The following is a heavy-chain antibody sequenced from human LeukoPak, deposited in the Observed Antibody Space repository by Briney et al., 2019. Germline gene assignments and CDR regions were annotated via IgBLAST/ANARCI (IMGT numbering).Heavy chain of an antibody. CDR1: GFTFSSYA. Sequence: GGSLRLSCAASGFTFSSYAMSWVRQAPGKGLEWVSAISGSGGSTYYADSVKGRFTISRGNSKNTLYLQMNSLRAEDTAVYYCAKDKEYSSSKFDYWGQGTLVTVSS. V-gene: IGHV3-23*01. J-gene: IGHJ4*02. D-gene: IGHD6-6*01. CDR2: ISGSGGST. CDR3: AKDKEYSSSKFDY.